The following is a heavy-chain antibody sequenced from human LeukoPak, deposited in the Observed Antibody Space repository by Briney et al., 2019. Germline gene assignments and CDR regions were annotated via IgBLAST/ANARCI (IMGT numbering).Heavy chain of an antibody. V-gene: IGHV4-59*12. CDR2: IYYSGST. D-gene: IGHD3-22*01. Sequence: SETLSLTCTVSGGSISTYYWSWIRQPPGKGLEWIGYIYYSGSTNYNPSLKSRVTISVDTSKNQFSPKLSSVTAADTAVYYCARLRYDSSGYRLAYWGQGTLVTVSS. CDR1: GGSISTYY. CDR3: ARLRYDSSGYRLAY. J-gene: IGHJ4*02.